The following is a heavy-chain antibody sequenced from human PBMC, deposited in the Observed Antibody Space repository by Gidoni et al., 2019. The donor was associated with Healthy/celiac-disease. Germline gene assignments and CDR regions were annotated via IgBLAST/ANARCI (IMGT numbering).Heavy chain of an antibody. CDR1: GFTSSSSA. V-gene: IGHV3-23*01. Sequence: EVQLLESGGGLVQPGGSLRLSCAASGFTSSSSAMSWVRQAPGKGLEWVSAISGSGGSTYYADSVKGRFTISRDNSKNTLYLQMNSLRAEDTAVYYCAKTGRLWFGELLFYFDYWGQGTLVTVSS. CDR2: ISGSGGST. CDR3: AKTGRLWFGELLFYFDY. D-gene: IGHD3-10*01. J-gene: IGHJ4*02.